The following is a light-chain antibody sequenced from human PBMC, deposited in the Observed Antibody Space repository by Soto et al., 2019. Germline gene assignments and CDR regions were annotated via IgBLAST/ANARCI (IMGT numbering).Light chain of an antibody. J-gene: IGKJ1*01. CDR3: QQSYTNPWT. V-gene: IGKV1-39*01. Sequence: DIHMTQSPSSLSASVGDRVTITCRASQSISSFLNWYQQRPGKAPNLLIYAASTLRYGVPSRFRGSESGTEFTLTISSLQPEDFATYFCQQSYTNPWTFGQGTKVEIK. CDR2: AAS. CDR1: QSISSF.